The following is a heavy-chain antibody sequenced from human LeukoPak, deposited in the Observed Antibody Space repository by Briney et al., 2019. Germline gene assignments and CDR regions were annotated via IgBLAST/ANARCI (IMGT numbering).Heavy chain of an antibody. CDR1: GYSISSGYY. Sequence: SETLSLTCTVSGYSISSGYYWGWIRPPPGKGLEWIGSIYHSGSTYYNPSLKSRVTISVDTSKNQFSLKLSSVTAADTAVYYCARILVKVVGYMDVWGKGTTVTVSS. V-gene: IGHV4-38-2*02. CDR3: ARILVKVVGYMDV. D-gene: IGHD3-3*02. J-gene: IGHJ6*03. CDR2: IYHSGST.